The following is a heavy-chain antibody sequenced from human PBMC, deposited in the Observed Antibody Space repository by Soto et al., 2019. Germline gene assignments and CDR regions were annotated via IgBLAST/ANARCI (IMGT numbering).Heavy chain of an antibody. CDR3: ARDQSPSNWNYGNWFDS. Sequence: GGSLRLSCAASGFTFSSYAMHWVRQAPGKGLEWVAVISYDGSNKYYADSVKGRFTISRDNSKNTLYLQMNSLRAEDTAVYYCARDQSPSNWNYGNWFDSWGQGTLVTVSS. D-gene: IGHD1-7*01. V-gene: IGHV3-30*04. CDR1: GFTFSSYA. CDR2: ISYDGSNK. J-gene: IGHJ5*01.